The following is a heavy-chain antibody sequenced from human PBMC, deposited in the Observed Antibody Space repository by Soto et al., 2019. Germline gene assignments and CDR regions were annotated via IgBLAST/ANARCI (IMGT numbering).Heavy chain of an antibody. D-gene: IGHD1-20*01. CDR3: TRVITILLEWVLHRSLMDF. CDR1: GVTVSSNH. CDR2: FYRGGST. V-gene: IGHV3-66*01. Sequence: PGGSLRLSCAVSGVTVSSNHINWVRQAPGKGLEWVSIFYRGGSTHYADSVQGRFTISRDSSKNMVYLQMNSLRAEDTAVYYCTRVITILLEWVLHRSLMDFSAQGTSDT. J-gene: IGHJ6*02.